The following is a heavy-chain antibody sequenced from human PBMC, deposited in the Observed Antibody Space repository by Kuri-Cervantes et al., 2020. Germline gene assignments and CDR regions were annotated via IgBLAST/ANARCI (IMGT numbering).Heavy chain of an antibody. CDR3: ASPYCSSTSCYENWFDP. Sequence: SETLSLTCAVSGGSIISGSHYWGWIRQPPGKGLEWIGEINHSGSTNYNPSLKSRVTISVDTSKNQFSLKLSSVTAADTAVYYCASPYCSSTSCYENWFDPWGQGTLVTVSS. CDR1: GGSIISGSHY. V-gene: IGHV4-39*07. CDR2: INHSGST. D-gene: IGHD2-2*01. J-gene: IGHJ5*02.